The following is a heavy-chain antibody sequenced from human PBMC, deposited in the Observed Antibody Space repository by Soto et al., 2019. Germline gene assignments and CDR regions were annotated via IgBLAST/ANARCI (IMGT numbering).Heavy chain of an antibody. CDR3: ARLHYYDSSGYYCSYYYYGMDV. CDR2: INHSGST. V-gene: IGHV4-34*01. CDR1: GGSFSGYY. D-gene: IGHD3-22*01. Sequence: PSETLSLTCAVYGGSFSGYYWSWIRQPPGKGLEWIGEINHSGSTNYNPSLKSRVTISVDTSKNQFSLKLSSVTAADTAVYYCARLHYYDSSGYYCSYYYYGMDVWGQGTTVTVSS. J-gene: IGHJ6*02.